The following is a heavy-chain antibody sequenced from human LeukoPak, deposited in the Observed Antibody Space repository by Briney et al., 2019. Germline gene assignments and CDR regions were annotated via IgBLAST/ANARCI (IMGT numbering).Heavy chain of an antibody. CDR2: INSDGSST. Sequence: GGSLRLSCEASGFTFSSYWMHWVRQAPGKGLVWVSRINSDGSSTSYADSVKGRFTISRDNAKSTLYLQMNSLSAEDTAVYYCARGFDYYDSRGYYRYWGQGTLVTVSS. CDR3: ARGFDYYDSRGYYRY. CDR1: GFTFSSYW. J-gene: IGHJ4*02. V-gene: IGHV3-74*01. D-gene: IGHD3-22*01.